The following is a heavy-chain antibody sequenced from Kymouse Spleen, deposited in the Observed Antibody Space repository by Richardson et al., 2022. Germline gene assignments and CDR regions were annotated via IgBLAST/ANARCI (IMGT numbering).Heavy chain of an antibody. D-gene: IGHD1-7*01. J-gene: IGHJ5*02. Sequence: QVQLQQWGAGLLKPSETLSLTCAVYGGSFSGYYWSWIRQPPGKGLEWIGEINHSGSTNYNPSLKSRVTISVDTSKNQFSLKLSSVTAADTAVYYCARGGGTGTTDWFDPWGQGTLVTVSS. V-gene: IGHV4-34*01. CDR2: INHSGST. CDR1: GGSFSGYY. CDR3: ARGGGTGTTDWFDP.